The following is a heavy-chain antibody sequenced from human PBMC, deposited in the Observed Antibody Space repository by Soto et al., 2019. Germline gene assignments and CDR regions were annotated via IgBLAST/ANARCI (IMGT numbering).Heavy chain of an antibody. J-gene: IGHJ6*02. CDR1: GGCISSSSYY. CDR2: IYYSGST. Sequence: SETLSLTGTVAGGCISSSSYYWGWIRQPPWKGLEWGGSIYYSGSTYYNPSLKSRVTISVDTSKNQFSLKLSSVTAADTAVYYCARHISGGSYWAVKSYYYGMDVWGQGTTVTVSS. D-gene: IGHD1-26*01. CDR3: ARHISGGSYWAVKSYYYGMDV. V-gene: IGHV4-39*01.